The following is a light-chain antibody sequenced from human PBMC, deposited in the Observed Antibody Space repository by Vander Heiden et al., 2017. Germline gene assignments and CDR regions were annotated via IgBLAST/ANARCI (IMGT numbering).Light chain of an antibody. CDR2: SNN. CDR3: AAWDDSLSGWV. V-gene: IGLV1-47*02. Sequence: QSLLTQPPSASGTPGQRVTISCSGSSSNIGSNYVYWYQQLPGTAPKLLIYSNNQRPSGVPDRFSGSKSGTSASLAISGLRSEDEADYYCAAWDDSLSGWVFGGGTKLTVL. J-gene: IGLJ3*02. CDR1: SSNIGSNY.